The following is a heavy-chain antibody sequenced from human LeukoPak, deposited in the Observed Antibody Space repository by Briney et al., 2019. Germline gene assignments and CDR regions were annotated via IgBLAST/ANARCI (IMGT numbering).Heavy chain of an antibody. CDR3: ARRYCSGGRCYKDSPGEHSWFDS. J-gene: IGHJ5*01. V-gene: IGHV4-61*02. D-gene: IGHD2-15*01. CDR2: IYTSGST. Sequence: SQTLSLTCTVSGGSISSGSYYWSWIRQPAGKGLEWIGRIYTSGSTYYNPSLKSRVTILVDTSKNQFSLKLSSVTAADTAVYYCARRYCSGGRCYKDSPGEHSWFDSWGQGTLVTVSS. CDR1: GGSISSGSYY.